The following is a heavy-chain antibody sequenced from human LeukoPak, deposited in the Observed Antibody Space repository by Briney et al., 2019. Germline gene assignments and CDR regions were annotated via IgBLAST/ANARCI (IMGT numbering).Heavy chain of an antibody. J-gene: IGHJ4*02. Sequence: GGSLRLSCAASGFTFTKYAMAWVRQAPGKGLEWVSALTGGGGTTLYADSVRGRFTISRDNSKNTVYLQMNSLRAEDTAIYYCAKDAGPRGTYSGLFDYWGQGTLVTVSP. CDR3: AKDAGPRGTYSGLFDY. V-gene: IGHV3-23*01. CDR1: GFTFTKYA. CDR2: LTGGGGTT. D-gene: IGHD1-26*01.